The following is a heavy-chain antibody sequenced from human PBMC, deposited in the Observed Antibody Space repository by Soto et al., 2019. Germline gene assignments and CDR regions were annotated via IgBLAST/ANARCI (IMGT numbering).Heavy chain of an antibody. Sequence: QMQLQESGSGLVKPSQTLSLTCAVSGGSISSGGYSWSWIRQPPGKGLEWIGYIYHSGSTYYNPSHKSRVTRSVDRSKNQFAPKLSSVTAADTAVYYCDRTPTPWGQGTLVTVSS. V-gene: IGHV4-30-2*01. D-gene: IGHD1-26*01. CDR3: DRTPTP. J-gene: IGHJ5*02. CDR1: GGSISSGGYS. CDR2: IYHSGST.